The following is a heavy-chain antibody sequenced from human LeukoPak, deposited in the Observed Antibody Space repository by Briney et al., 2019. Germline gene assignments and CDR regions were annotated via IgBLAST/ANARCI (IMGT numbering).Heavy chain of an antibody. CDR3: AREDVDTAMLFDY. D-gene: IGHD5-18*01. CDR1: GYTFTSYD. CDR2: MNPNSGNT. Sequence: GASVKVSCKASGYTFTSYDINWVRQATGQGLEWMGWMNPNSGNTGYAQKFQGRVTMTRNTSISTAYMELSSLRSEDMAVYYCAREDVDTAMLFDYWGQGTLVTVSS. V-gene: IGHV1-8*01. J-gene: IGHJ4*02.